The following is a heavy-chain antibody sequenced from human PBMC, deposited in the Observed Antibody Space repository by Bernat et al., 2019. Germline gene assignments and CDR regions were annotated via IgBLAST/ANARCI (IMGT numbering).Heavy chain of an antibody. CDR3: AAANLGGGVYFDY. D-gene: IGHD3-16*01. V-gene: IGHV1-58*01. J-gene: IGHJ4*02. CDR2: IVVGSGNT. Sequence: QMQLVQSGPEVKKPGTSVKVSCKASGFTFTSSAVQWVRQARGQRLEWIGWIVVGSGNTNYAQKFQERVTITRDMSTSTAYMELSSLRSEDTAVYYCAAANLGGGVYFDYWGQGTLVTGSS. CDR1: GFTFTSSA.